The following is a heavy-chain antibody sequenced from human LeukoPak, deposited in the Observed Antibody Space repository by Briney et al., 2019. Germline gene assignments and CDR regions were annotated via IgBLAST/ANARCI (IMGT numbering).Heavy chain of an antibody. CDR2: IGGSGGST. V-gene: IGHV3-23*01. J-gene: IGHJ4*02. CDR3: AKVETAAAATLRGFDY. Sequence: PGGSLRLSCAASGFTFGSYAMSWVRQAPGKGLEWVSSIGGSGGSTYYADSVKGRFTISRDNSKNTLYLQMNSLRAEDTAVYHCAKVETAAAATLRGFDYWGQGTLVTVSS. D-gene: IGHD6-13*01. CDR1: GFTFGSYA.